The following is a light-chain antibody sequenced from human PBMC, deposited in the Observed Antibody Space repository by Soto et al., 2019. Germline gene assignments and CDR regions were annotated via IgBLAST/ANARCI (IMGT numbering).Light chain of an antibody. V-gene: IGLV1-40*01. J-gene: IGLJ1*01. CDR3: QSYDSSLSGYV. Sequence: QSVLTQPPSVSGPPGRRVTISCPGSSSKIGAGYDVPCYQQLPGTAPKLLIYGNSNRPSGVPDRFSGSKSGTSASLAITGLQAEDEADYYCQSYDSSLSGYVFGTGTKLTVL. CDR2: GNS. CDR1: SSKIGAGYD.